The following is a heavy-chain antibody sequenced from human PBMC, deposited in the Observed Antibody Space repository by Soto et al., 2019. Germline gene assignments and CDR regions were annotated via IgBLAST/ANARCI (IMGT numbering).Heavy chain of an antibody. CDR3: ARTASSGWSYFDY. J-gene: IGHJ4*02. Sequence: QVQLVQSGAEVKKPGSSVKVSCKASGGTFNTYAINWVRQAPGQGLEWMGGIIPIFGTTNYAQNFQGRVTITEDGSTSTAYMELSSLRTEDMAVYYCARTASSGWSYFDYWGQGTLVTVSS. V-gene: IGHV1-69*12. CDR1: GGTFNTYA. D-gene: IGHD6-19*01. CDR2: IIPIFGTT.